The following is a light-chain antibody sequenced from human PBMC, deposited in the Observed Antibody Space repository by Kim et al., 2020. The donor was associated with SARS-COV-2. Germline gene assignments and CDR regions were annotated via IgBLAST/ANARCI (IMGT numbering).Light chain of an antibody. J-gene: IGKJ5*01. CDR2: DTS. Sequence: LSPGERAILSCRASQDVRKYLVWYQQKPGQSPRLLIYDTSTRATGIPARFSGSGSGTDYILTISSLEPEDFAVYYCQQRSQWPITFGQGTRLEIK. V-gene: IGKV3-11*01. CDR1: QDVRKY. CDR3: QQRSQWPIT.